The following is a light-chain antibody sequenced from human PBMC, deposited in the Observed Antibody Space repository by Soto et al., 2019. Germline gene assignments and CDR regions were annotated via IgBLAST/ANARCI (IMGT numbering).Light chain of an antibody. J-gene: IGKJ4*01. CDR2: GAS. CDR1: QSVSTY. CDR3: QEGYTLLH. V-gene: IGKV1-39*01. Sequence: DIQMTQSPGPRSTSVGDLVTITCRTSQSVSTYLNWYQQRPGKAPKLLIYGASSLQSGVPSRFSGSGSGTHFTLTISSLQPEDFATYYCQEGYTLLHFGGGTTV.